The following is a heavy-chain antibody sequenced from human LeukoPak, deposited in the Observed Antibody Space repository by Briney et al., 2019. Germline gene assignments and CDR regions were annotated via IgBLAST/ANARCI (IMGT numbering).Heavy chain of an antibody. CDR3: ARERGYTYGLDY. D-gene: IGHD5-18*01. J-gene: IGHJ4*02. CDR1: GFTFSSYA. Sequence: GRSLRLSCAASGFTFSSYAMHWVRQAPGKGLKWVAVISYDGSNKYYADFVKGRFTISRDNSKSTLYLQMNSLRPEDTAVYYCARERGYTYGLDYWGQGTLVTVSS. CDR2: ISYDGSNK. V-gene: IGHV3-30-3*01.